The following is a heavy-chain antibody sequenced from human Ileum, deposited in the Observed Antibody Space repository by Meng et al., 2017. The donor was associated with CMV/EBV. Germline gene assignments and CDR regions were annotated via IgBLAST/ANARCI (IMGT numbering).Heavy chain of an antibody. CDR3: ARDRDWTFDY. CDR2: IRYDGSNA. V-gene: IGHV3-30*02. CDR1: GFSFSSYG. D-gene: IGHD3/OR15-3a*01. J-gene: IGHJ4*02. Sequence: QVQLVESGGGVVQTGGSLRLSCAASGFSFSSYGMYWARQAPGKGLEWVAFIRYDGSNAYYVDSVKGRFTISRDNSKNTIYLQMNSLTTDDTALYHCARDRDWTFDYWGQGTLVTVSS.